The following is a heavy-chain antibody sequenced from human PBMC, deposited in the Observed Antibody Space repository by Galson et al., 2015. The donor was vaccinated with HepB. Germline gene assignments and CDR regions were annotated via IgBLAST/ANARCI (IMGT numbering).Heavy chain of an antibody. CDR2: MNPNSGNT. V-gene: IGHV1-8*01. J-gene: IGHJ4*02. Sequence: SGKVSCKASGYTFTSYDINWVRQATGQGLEWMGWMNPNSGNTGYAQKFQGRVTMTRNTSISTAYMELSSLRSEDTAVYYCASGGDYYGSGSYYNWGQGTLVTVSS. D-gene: IGHD3-10*01. CDR1: GYTFTSYD. CDR3: ASGGDYYGSGSYYN.